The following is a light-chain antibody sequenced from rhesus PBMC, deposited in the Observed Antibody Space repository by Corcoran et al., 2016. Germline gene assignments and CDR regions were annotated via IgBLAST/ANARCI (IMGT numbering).Light chain of an antibody. CDR1: QTVSRT. J-gene: IGKJ4*01. Sequence: EIVMTQSPATLSLSPGERATLSCRASQTVSRTLAWYQQKRGQAPRLLNYGASRRATGIPDRFSGSGSGTEFTLRISSLEPEDFAVYYCQQYSNWPLTFGGGTKVEIK. V-gene: IGKV3-42*03. CDR3: QQYSNWPLT. CDR2: GAS.